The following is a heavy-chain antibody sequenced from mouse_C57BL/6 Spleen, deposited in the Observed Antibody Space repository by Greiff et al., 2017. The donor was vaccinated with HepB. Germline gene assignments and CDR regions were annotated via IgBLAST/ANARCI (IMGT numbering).Heavy chain of an antibody. CDR3: TTYYSNYGGVFAY. D-gene: IGHD2-5*01. Sequence: VQLQQSGAELVRPGASVKLSCTASGFNIKDYYMHWVKQRPEQGLEWIGRIDPEDGDTEYAPKFQGKATMTADTSSNTAYLQLSSLTSEDTAVYYCTTYYSNYGGVFAYWGQGTLVTVSA. J-gene: IGHJ3*01. CDR1: GFNIKDYY. V-gene: IGHV14-1*01. CDR2: IDPEDGDT.